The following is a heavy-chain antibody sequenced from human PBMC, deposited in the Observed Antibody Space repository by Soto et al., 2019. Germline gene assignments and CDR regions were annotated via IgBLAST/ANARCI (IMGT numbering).Heavy chain of an antibody. CDR2: VSHDGRNT. J-gene: IGHJ4*02. CDR3: AKAVRQGLVPSDFCH. CDR1: GFTFSDYA. D-gene: IGHD6-19*01. V-gene: IGHV3-30*18. Sequence: ESGGGVVQPGRSLRLSCAASGFTFSDYAMHWVRQAPGKGLEWVAVVSHDGRNTHYADSVKGRFTISRDSSKNTVSLEMTALRTEDRGVVYSAKAVRQGLVPSDFCHWGQGALVAVSS.